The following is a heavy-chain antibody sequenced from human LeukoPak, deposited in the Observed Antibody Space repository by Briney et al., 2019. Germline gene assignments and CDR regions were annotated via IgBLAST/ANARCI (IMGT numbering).Heavy chain of an antibody. V-gene: IGHV1-69*04. CDR1: GGTFSSYA. CDR2: IIPILGIA. Sequence: ASVKASCKASGGTFSSYAISWVRQAPGQGLEWMGRIIPILGIANYAQKFQGRVTITADKSTSTAYMELSSLRSEDTAVYYCAREDTYYDFWSGYTMDVWGQGTTVTVSS. D-gene: IGHD3-3*01. J-gene: IGHJ6*02. CDR3: AREDTYYDFWSGYTMDV.